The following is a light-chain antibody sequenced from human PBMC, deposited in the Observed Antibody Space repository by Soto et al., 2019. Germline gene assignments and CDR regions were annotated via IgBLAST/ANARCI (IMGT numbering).Light chain of an antibody. CDR3: TSYTRISTYV. CDR1: SSDVGDYNY. V-gene: IGLV2-14*01. J-gene: IGLJ1*01. Sequence: QSALTQPASVSGSPGQSITISCTGTSSDVGDYNYVSWYQQHPGKAPKLMIFEVSNRPSGVSNRFSGSKSGNTASLTISGLQAEDEADYFCTSYTRISTYVFGTGTKVTVL. CDR2: EVS.